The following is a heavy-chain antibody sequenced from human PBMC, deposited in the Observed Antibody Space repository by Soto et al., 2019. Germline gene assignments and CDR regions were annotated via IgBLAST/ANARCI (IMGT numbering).Heavy chain of an antibody. CDR1: GDYIHVGGYY. CDR3: GRDLTSNANCIDP. D-gene: IGHD2-2*01. J-gene: IGHJ5*02. CDR2: IYYTGKT. V-gene: IGHV4-30-4*01. Sequence: SETLSLTCTVSGDYIHVGGYYWTWIRQRPGKGLEWMGYIYYTGKTYYNPSLESRLTMSVDRSKNQFSLRLTSVTAADTAVYFCGRDLTSNANCIDPWGQGTLVTVSS.